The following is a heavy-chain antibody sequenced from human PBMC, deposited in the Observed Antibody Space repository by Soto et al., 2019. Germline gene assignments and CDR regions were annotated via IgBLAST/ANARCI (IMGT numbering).Heavy chain of an antibody. D-gene: IGHD3-10*01. J-gene: IGHJ4*02. Sequence: SETLSLTCTVSGGSISSGGYYWSWIRQHPGKGLEWIGYIYYSGSTYYNPSLKSRVTISVDTSKNQFSLKLSSVTAADTAVYYCARDSYGSGTQQGYWGQGTLLTVSS. CDR1: GGSISSGGYY. CDR2: IYYSGST. CDR3: ARDSYGSGTQQGY. V-gene: IGHV4-31*03.